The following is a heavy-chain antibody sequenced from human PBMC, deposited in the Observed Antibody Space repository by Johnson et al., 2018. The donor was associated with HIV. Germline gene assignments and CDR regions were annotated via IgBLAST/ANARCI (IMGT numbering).Heavy chain of an antibody. J-gene: IGHJ3*02. D-gene: IGHD6-13*01. CDR1: GFTFSSYA. V-gene: IGHV3-30*18. CDR2: ISYDGGNK. Sequence: QVQLVESGGGLVQPGGSLRLSCAASGFTFSSYAMSWVRQAPGKGLEWVAFISYDGGNKYYADSVKGRFTISRDNSKNTLYLQMNSLRAEDTAVYYCAKDPRSSSWYWDAFDIWGQGTMVTVSS. CDR3: AKDPRSSSWYWDAFDI.